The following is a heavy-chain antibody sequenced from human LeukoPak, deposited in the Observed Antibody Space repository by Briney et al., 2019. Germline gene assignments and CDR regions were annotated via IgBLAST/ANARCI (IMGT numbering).Heavy chain of an antibody. Sequence: GESLRLSCAASGFTLSSYWMSWVRQAPGKGLEWVANIKYDGSAKYYVDSVKGRFTISRDDAKNSLYLEMNGLRAEDTAVYYCARDLFSGSYQEDFWGQGALVTVSS. D-gene: IGHD1-26*01. CDR1: GFTLSSYW. J-gene: IGHJ4*02. V-gene: IGHV3-7*01. CDR3: ARDLFSGSYQEDF. CDR2: IKYDGSAK.